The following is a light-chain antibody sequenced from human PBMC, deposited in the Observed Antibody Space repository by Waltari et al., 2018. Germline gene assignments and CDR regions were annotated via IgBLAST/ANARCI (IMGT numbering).Light chain of an antibody. CDR2: VKSDGSH. CDR1: SGHNTYA. CDR3: QTWATGIFWL. Sequence: QVVLTQPPSVSASLGASVKLTCTLASGHNTYAIAWHQQQAEKGPQFLMKVKSDGSHTRGDGIPDRLSGSSSGAERYLTISNRQPEDEADYYCQTWATGIFWLFGGGTKLTVL. V-gene: IGLV4-69*01. J-gene: IGLJ3*02.